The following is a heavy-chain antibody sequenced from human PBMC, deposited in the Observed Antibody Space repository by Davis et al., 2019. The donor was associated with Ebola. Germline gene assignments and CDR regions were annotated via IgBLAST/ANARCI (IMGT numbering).Heavy chain of an antibody. J-gene: IGHJ4*02. Sequence: SETLSLTCTVSGGSISSYYWSWIRQPPGKGLEWIGYIYYSGSANYNPSLKGRATISLDTSNNQVSLKLTSVTTADTAVYYCAALAGYWGQGTLVTVSS. CDR1: GGSISSYY. CDR2: IYYSGSA. V-gene: IGHV4-59*01. CDR3: AALAGY. D-gene: IGHD6-25*01.